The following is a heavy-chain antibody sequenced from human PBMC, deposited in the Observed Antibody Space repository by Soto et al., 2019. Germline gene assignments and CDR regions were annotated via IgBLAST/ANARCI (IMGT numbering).Heavy chain of an antibody. V-gene: IGHV3-21*01. CDR3: ARGYSSSWSAHDY. CDR1: GFTFSSYS. D-gene: IGHD6-13*01. J-gene: IGHJ4*02. CDR2: ISSSSYI. Sequence: GGSLRLSCAASGFTFSSYSMNWVRQAPGKGLEWVSSISSSSYIYYADSVKGRFTISRDNAKNSLYLQMNSLRAEDTAVYYCARGYSSSWSAHDYWGRGTLVTVSS.